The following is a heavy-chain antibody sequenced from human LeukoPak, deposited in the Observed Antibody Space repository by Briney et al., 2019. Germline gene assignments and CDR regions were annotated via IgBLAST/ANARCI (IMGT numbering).Heavy chain of an antibody. V-gene: IGHV3-74*01. J-gene: IGHJ4*02. Sequence: PGGSVRLSCAASGFTFSSYWMHWVRQVPGKGLVCVSRISGDGSSTTYADSVKGRFTISRDNAKNTLYLQMNSLRDEDTAVYYCVRRLAAAGTLDYWGQGTLVTVSS. CDR1: GFTFSSYW. D-gene: IGHD6-13*01. CDR2: ISGDGSST. CDR3: VRRLAAAGTLDY.